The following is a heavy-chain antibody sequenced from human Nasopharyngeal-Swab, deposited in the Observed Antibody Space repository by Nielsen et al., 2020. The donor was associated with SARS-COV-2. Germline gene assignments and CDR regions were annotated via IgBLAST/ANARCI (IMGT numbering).Heavy chain of an antibody. D-gene: IGHD6-13*01. CDR2: IYYSGST. CDR3: ATQKWQQLIN. J-gene: IGHJ4*02. V-gene: IGHV4-59*08. Sequence: GSLRLSCTVSGGSISSYYWSWIRQPPGKGLEWIGNIYYSGSTNYNPSLKSRVTISVDTSKNQFSLKLNSVTAADTAVYYCATQKWQQLINWGQGTLVTVSS. CDR1: GGSISSYY.